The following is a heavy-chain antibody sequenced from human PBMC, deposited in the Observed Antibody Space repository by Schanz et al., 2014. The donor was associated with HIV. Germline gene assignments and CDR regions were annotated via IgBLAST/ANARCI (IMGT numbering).Heavy chain of an antibody. V-gene: IGHV3-48*02. D-gene: IGHD2-2*01. Sequence: EVQLVESGGGLVQPGGSLKLSCAASGFTFSSSWMHWVRQAPGKGLEWVAHMIWNNGIYYADSVKGRFTISRDNAKNSLYLQMNSLREEDTAVYYCTRDGGCSGTACYGYGMDVWGQGTTVTVSS. CDR3: TRDGGCSGTACYGYGMDV. CDR2: MIWNNGI. J-gene: IGHJ6*02. CDR1: GFTFSSSW.